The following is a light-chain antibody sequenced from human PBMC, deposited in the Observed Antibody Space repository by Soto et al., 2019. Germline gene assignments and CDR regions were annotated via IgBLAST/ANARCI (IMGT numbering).Light chain of an antibody. CDR1: QNINSW. J-gene: IGKJ5*01. CDR3: HQYNNYSPST. CDR2: KAS. Sequence: DIQMTQSPSTLSASVGDRVTITCRASQNINSWLAWYQQKPGKAPKLLIYKASTLESGVPSRFSGSGSGTEYTLTIGSLQPDDFATYYCHQYNNYSPSTFGQGTRLEIK. V-gene: IGKV1-5*03.